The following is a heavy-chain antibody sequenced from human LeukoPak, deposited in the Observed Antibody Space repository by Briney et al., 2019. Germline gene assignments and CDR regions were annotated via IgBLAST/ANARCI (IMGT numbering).Heavy chain of an antibody. Sequence: SETLSLTCTVSGGSISGYYWSWIRQPPGKGLEWIGYIYYSGSTNYNPSLKSRVTMSVDTSKNQFSLKLTSVTSADTALYYCARGRGYAVYWGQGALVTVSS. CDR3: ARGRGYAVY. CDR1: GGSISGYY. J-gene: IGHJ4*02. CDR2: IYYSGST. D-gene: IGHD6-25*01. V-gene: IGHV4-59*01.